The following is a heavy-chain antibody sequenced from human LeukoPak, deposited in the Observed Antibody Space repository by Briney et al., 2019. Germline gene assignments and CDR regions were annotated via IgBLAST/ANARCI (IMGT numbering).Heavy chain of an antibody. CDR1: GGSISSYY. J-gene: IGHJ4*02. CDR3: ARDRFYYGSGIFNY. V-gene: IGHV4-59*01. Sequence: SETLSLTCTVSGGSISSYYWSWIRQPPGKGLEWIAYIYYSGSTNYNPSLKSRVTISVDTSKNQFSLKLSSVTAADTAVYYCARDRFYYGSGIFNYWGQGTLVTVSS. D-gene: IGHD3-10*01. CDR2: IYYSGST.